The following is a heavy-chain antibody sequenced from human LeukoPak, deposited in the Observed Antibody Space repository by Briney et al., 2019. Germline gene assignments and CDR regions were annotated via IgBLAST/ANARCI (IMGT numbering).Heavy chain of an antibody. D-gene: IGHD3-22*01. Sequence: SETLSLTCTVSGVSMNNNYWSWIRQSAGRGLEWIGRIYSTGTTDYNPSLDSRVTMSVDTSKNQFSLNLSSVTAADTAVYFCARDRAVDLDSSGFFHNRGLDCWGQGTLVTVSS. CDR3: ARDRAVDLDSSGFFHNRGLDC. CDR2: IYSTGTT. J-gene: IGHJ4*02. V-gene: IGHV4-4*07. CDR1: GVSMNNNY.